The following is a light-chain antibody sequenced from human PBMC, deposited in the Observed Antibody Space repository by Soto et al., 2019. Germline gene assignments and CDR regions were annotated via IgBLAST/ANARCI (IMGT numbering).Light chain of an antibody. V-gene: IGKV3-11*01. CDR2: DTS. J-gene: IGKJ5*01. CDR1: QFLSSY. Sequence: SVRPQYPSTLSLSPGERSTLSCRASQFLSSYLAWYQQKPGQPPRLLIYDTSNRATGIPARFSGSRSGTDFTLTISSLEPEDFGVYFCHQRNKFGQGTRLAIK. CDR3: HQRNK.